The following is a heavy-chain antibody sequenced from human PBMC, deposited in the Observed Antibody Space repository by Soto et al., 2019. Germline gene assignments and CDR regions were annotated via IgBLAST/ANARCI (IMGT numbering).Heavy chain of an antibody. CDR3: ARDRDSSGYYPSPDLDY. CDR1: GYTFTSYG. Sequence: QVHLVQSGGEVKKPGVSMTVSCQTSGYTFTSYGISWVRQVPGQGLEWMGWITPYNGHTNYAQNVQDRITLTAIKDTGTAYMELRSLTSDDTAVYFCARDRDSSGYYPSPDLDYWGQGTQLSVSS. D-gene: IGHD3-22*01. CDR2: ITPYNGHT. J-gene: IGHJ4*02. V-gene: IGHV1-18*04.